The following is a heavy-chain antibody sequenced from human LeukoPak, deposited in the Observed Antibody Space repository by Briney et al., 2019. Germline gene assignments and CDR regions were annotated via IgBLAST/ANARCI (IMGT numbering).Heavy chain of an antibody. V-gene: IGHV1-18*01. Sequence: ASVTVSCKASGYTFTSYGISWVRQAPGQGLEWMGWISAYNGNTNYAQKLQGRVTMTTDTSTSTAYMELRSLRSDDTAVYYCSRAYYDSSGYSIPHYYYYMDVWGKGTTVTVSS. CDR2: ISAYNGNT. D-gene: IGHD3-22*01. J-gene: IGHJ6*03. CDR3: SRAYYDSSGYSIPHYYYYMDV. CDR1: GYTFTSYG.